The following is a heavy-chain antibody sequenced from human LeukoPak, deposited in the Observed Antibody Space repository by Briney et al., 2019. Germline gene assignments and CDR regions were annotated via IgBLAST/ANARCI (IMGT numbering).Heavy chain of an antibody. Sequence: SETLSLTCTVSGGSISSSSYYWGWIRQPPGKGLEWIGSIYYSGSTYYNPSLKSRVTISVDTSKDQFSLKLSSMTAADTAVYYCARRGDYVNYYYYYMDVWGKGTTVTVSS. CDR2: IYYSGST. J-gene: IGHJ6*03. CDR3: ARRGDYVNYYYYYMDV. V-gene: IGHV4-39*01. D-gene: IGHD4-17*01. CDR1: GGSISSSSYY.